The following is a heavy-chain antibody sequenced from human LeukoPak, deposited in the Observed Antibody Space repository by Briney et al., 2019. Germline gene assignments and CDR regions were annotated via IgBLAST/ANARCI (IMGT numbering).Heavy chain of an antibody. J-gene: IGHJ4*02. Sequence: ASVKVSCKASGYSFTSYYKHWVRQAPGQGLEWMGIINPSGGSTTYAQRFQGRVTMTRDTSTSTVYMELSSLGSEDTAVYYCARDYFDYWGQGTLVTVSS. V-gene: IGHV1-46*01. CDR3: ARDYFDY. CDR1: GYSFTSYY. CDR2: INPSGGST.